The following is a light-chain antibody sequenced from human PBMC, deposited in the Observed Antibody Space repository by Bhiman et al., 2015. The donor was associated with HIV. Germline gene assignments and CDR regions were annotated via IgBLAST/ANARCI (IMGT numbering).Light chain of an antibody. Sequence: QSALTQPASVSGSPGQSITISCTGTSSDVGGYNYVSWYQQYPGKAPKLMIYDVSNRPSGVPNRFSGSKSDNTASLTISGLQAEDEADYYCSSYTTSSTYVFGGGTKVTVL. V-gene: IGLV2-14*03. CDR2: DVS. CDR3: SSYTTSSTYV. J-gene: IGLJ1*01. CDR1: SSDVGGYNY.